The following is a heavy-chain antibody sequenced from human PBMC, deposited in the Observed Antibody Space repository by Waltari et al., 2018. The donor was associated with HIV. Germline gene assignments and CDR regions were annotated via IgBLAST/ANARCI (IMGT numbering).Heavy chain of an antibody. CDR1: GLTCSSYS. V-gene: IGHV3-23*01. Sequence: EVQLLASGGGLVQPGGSLRLSCAAAGLTCSSYSMSWVRQAPGKGLEWVSAISGSGGSTYYADSVKGRFTISRDNSKNTLYLQMNSLRAEDTAVYYCAKGCGSGYYYYGMDVWGQGTTVTVSS. D-gene: IGHD2-21*01. CDR2: ISGSGGST. J-gene: IGHJ6*02. CDR3: AKGCGSGYYYYGMDV.